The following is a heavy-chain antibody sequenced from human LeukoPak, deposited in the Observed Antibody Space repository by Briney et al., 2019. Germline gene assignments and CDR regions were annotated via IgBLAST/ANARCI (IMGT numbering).Heavy chain of an antibody. D-gene: IGHD2-21*02. CDR1: GFTFSSYA. Sequence: GGSLSPSHAAYGFTFSSYAMHWVRQAPGKGLEWLAFVLFDGSNKYYADSVKGRFTISSDNSKNTLYLQMNSLRAEDTAVYYCARCQPVVVTAIGVDYWGQGTLVTVSS. J-gene: IGHJ4*02. CDR3: ARCQPVVVTAIGVDY. CDR2: VLFDGSNK. V-gene: IGHV3-30-3*01.